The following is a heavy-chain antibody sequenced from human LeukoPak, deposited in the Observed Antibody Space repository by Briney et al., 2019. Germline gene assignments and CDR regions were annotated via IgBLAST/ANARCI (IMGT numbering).Heavy chain of an antibody. Sequence: GRSLRLSCEASGFIFSTYAMHWVRQAPGKGLEWLAVISSDGSNKYHVDSVKGRFTISRDNSKNTLYLEMDSVRLGDTAVYYCARDDIIVGATTLDYWGQGTLVTVPS. CDR3: ARDDIIVGATTLDY. J-gene: IGHJ4*02. D-gene: IGHD1-26*01. CDR1: GFIFSTYA. CDR2: ISSDGSNK. V-gene: IGHV3-30*04.